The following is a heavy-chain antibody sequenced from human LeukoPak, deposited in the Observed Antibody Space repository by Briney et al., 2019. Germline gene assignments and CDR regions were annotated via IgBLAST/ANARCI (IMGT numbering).Heavy chain of an antibody. CDR3: ARDRRSANYYFDY. CDR2: INAGDGNT. V-gene: IGHV1-3*01. Sequence: ASVKVSCTASGYTFTIYAMHWVRQAPGQRLEWMGWINAGDGNTKYSQKFQGRVTITRDTSASTAYMELSSLRSEDTAVYYCARDRRSANYYFDYWGQGTLVTVSS. D-gene: IGHD1-7*01. J-gene: IGHJ4*02. CDR1: GYTFTIYA.